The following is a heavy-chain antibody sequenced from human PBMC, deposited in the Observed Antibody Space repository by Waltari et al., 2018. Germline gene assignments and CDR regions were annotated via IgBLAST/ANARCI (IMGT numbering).Heavy chain of an antibody. CDR3: ARHSGYASAPFDY. CDR1: GGSISSSSYY. D-gene: IGHD3-10*01. J-gene: IGHJ4*02. V-gene: IGHV4-39*01. Sequence: QLQLQESGPGLVKPSETLSLTCTVSGGSISSSSYYWGWIRQPPGKGLEWIGSIYYSGITYYNPSLKSRVTISVDTSKNQFSLKLSSVTAADTAVYYCARHSGYASAPFDYWGQGTLVTVSS. CDR2: IYYSGIT.